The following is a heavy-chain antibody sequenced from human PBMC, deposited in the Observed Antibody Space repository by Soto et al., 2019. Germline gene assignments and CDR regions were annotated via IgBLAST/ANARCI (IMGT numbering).Heavy chain of an antibody. D-gene: IGHD6-13*01. V-gene: IGHV4-4*07. CDR2: SHSSGST. Sequence: NPSETVSLTCTVSGASLYSYHWRWIRHPAGKGMERIGHSHSSGSTNYNPSLKSRVMMSVDTSKNQFSLRLMSLTAADTAVSYCARDEGVAAAGITWFDPWGQGSLVTVSS. J-gene: IGHJ5*01. CDR1: GASLYSYH. CDR3: ARDEGVAAAGITWFDP.